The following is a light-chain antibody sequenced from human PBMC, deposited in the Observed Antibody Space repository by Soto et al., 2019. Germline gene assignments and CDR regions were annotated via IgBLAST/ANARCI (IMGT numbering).Light chain of an antibody. CDR3: AAWDDSLNGYV. CDR1: NSTIGSNT. J-gene: IGLJ1*01. V-gene: IGLV1-44*01. CDR2: SNN. Sequence: QSVLTQPPSASGTPGQRVTMSCSGSNSTIGSNTVNWYQQLPGTAPKLLIYSNNQRPSGVPDRFSGSKSGTSASLAISGLQSEDEADYYCAAWDDSLNGYVFGTGTKVTVL.